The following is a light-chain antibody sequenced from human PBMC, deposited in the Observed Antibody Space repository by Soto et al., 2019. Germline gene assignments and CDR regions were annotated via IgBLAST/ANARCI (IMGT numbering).Light chain of an antibody. V-gene: IGKV3-15*01. Sequence: IVMTQSPATLSVSPGERATLSCRSSQSVGTNLAWYHQKPGQAARLLISGASTRATGVPARFTGSGSGTEFTLTVSSLQSEDVAVYYCQEYYNWPPTFGRGPKVDIK. CDR2: GAS. J-gene: IGKJ1*01. CDR1: QSVGTN. CDR3: QEYYNWPPT.